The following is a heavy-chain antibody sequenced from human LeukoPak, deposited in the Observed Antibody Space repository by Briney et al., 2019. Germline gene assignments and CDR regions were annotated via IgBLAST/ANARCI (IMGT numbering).Heavy chain of an antibody. Sequence: SETLSLTCTVSGGSISSYYWSWIRQPPGKGLEWIGYIYYSGSTNYNPSLKNRVTISVDTSKNQFSLKLSSVTAADTAVYYCARTSGYSSSWYLYYWGQGTLVTVSS. CDR3: ARTSGYSSSWYLYY. CDR2: IYYSGST. V-gene: IGHV4-59*01. D-gene: IGHD6-13*01. CDR1: GGSISSYY. J-gene: IGHJ4*02.